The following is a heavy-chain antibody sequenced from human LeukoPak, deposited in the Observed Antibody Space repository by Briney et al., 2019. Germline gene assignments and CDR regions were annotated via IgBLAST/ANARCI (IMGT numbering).Heavy chain of an antibody. V-gene: IGHV1-46*01. J-gene: IGHJ4*02. CDR3: ARDQGVTMIEPPDY. D-gene: IGHD3-22*01. Sequence: ASVKVSCKASGYTLTSYYMHWVRRAPGQGLEWMGIINPSGGSTNYAQKFQGRVTMTRDTSTSTVYMELSSLRSEDTAVYYCARDQGVTMIEPPDYWGQGTLVTVSS. CDR2: INPSGGST. CDR1: GYTLTSYY.